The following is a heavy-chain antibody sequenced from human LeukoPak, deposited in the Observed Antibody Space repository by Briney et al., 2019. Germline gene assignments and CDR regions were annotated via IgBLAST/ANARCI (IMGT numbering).Heavy chain of an antibody. Sequence: SETLSLTCTVSGGSLSGYYWSWIRQPPGQGLEWIAYIHSGGYTNYDPSLRSRVTISVDTSKNQFSLEVSSLTAADTAIYYCTQRQGPMSGSYDYFDPWGQGILVTVSS. J-gene: IGHJ5*02. V-gene: IGHV4-4*09. CDR2: IHSGGYT. CDR3: TQRQGPMSGSYDYFDP. D-gene: IGHD1-26*01. CDR1: GGSLSGYY.